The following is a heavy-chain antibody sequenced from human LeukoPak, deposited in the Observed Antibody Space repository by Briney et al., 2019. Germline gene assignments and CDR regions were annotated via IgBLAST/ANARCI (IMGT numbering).Heavy chain of an antibody. CDR2: ISGSGSSP. J-gene: IGHJ6*03. Sequence: GGSLRLSCEASGFTFSSDAMNWVRQAPGKGLEWVSAISGSGSSPYYADSVKGRFTVSRDNTKNTLNLQMSSLRVEDTALYYCAKGRLWGRGGYHYYYMDVWGKGTAVTISS. CDR1: GFTFSSDA. CDR3: AKGRLWGRGGYHYYYMDV. D-gene: IGHD3-16*01. V-gene: IGHV3-23*01.